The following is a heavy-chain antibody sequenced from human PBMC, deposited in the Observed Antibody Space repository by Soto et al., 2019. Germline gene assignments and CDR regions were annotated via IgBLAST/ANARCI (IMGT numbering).Heavy chain of an antibody. CDR1: GFSLTANGVG. D-gene: IGHD2-21*01. V-gene: IGHV2-5*02. J-gene: IGHJ5*02. CDR3: AHRLVSNGAWFDT. Sequence: SGPTLVNPTQTLTLTCTFSGFSLTANGVGVAWFRQPPGKALEWLALIYWDGDVRYSPSLRSRITITKDTSKDQVFLTVTNLDPVDTGXYYCAHRLVSNGAWFDTWGQGMLVTVSS. CDR2: IYWDGDV.